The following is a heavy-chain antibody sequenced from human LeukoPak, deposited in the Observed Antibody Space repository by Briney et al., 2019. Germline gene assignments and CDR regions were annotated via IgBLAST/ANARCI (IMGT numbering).Heavy chain of an antibody. CDR1: GGSISSHN. V-gene: IGHV4-59*11. CDR3: ARGSTGAWDY. D-gene: IGHD1-1*01. CDR2: IHYSGSM. Sequence: SETLSLTCTVSGGSISSHNWSWIRQPPGKGLEWIGYIHYSGSMNHNPALKSRVTISVDTSKNQFSLKLTSVTAADTAVYYCARGSTGAWDYWGQGTLVTVSS. J-gene: IGHJ4*02.